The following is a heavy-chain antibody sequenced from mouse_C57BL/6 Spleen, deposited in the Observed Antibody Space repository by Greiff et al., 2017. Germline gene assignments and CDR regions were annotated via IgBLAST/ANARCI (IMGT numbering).Heavy chain of an antibody. J-gene: IGHJ2*01. CDR1: GYTFTSYW. V-gene: IGHV1-69*01. D-gene: IGHD2-3*01. Sequence: QVQLQQPGAELVMPGASVKLSCKASGYTFTSYWMHWVKQRPGQGLEWIGEIDPSDSSTNYNQKFKGKSTLTVDKSSSTAYMQLSSLTSEDSAVYYCARAGLLGYFDYWGQGTTLTVSS. CDR2: IDPSDSST. CDR3: ARAGLLGYFDY.